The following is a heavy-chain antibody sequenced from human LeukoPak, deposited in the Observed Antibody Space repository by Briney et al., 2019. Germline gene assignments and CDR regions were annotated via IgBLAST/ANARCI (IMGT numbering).Heavy chain of an antibody. Sequence: GGSLRLSCAASGFIVSYNYINWVRQAPGKGLEWVSVIYSGGSTHYADPVKGRFTISRDDSKNTVYLQMNSLRAEDTAVYYCARAGSSRYYFDYWGQGALVTVSS. D-gene: IGHD2-15*01. CDR1: GFIVSYNY. CDR3: ARAGSSRYYFDY. CDR2: IYSGGST. J-gene: IGHJ4*02. V-gene: IGHV3-53*01.